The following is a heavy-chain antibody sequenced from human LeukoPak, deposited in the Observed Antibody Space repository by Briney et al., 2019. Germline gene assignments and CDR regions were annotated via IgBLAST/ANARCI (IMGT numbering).Heavy chain of an antibody. CDR1: GGSISRSSYY. V-gene: IGHV4-39*07. J-gene: IGHJ5*02. D-gene: IGHD2-8*01. Sequence: ASETLSLTCSVSGGSISRSSYYWGWIRQPPGKGLEWIGSIYYSGSTYYNPSLKSRVTISVDTSKNQFSLKLSSVTAADTAVYYCASLVGIHCTNGVCSPQLYTANWFDPWGQGTLVTVSS. CDR3: ASLVGIHCTNGVCSPQLYTANWFDP. CDR2: IYYSGST.